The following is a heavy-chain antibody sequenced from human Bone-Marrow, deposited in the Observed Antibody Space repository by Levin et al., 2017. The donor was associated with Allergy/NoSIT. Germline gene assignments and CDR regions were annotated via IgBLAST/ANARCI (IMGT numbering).Heavy chain of an antibody. Sequence: SCAASGFTFSDYAMNWVRQAPGKGLEWVASITHNSTYIYYADSVKGRFTISRDNVRNSLDLQMNSLRAEDSAIYYCTAMVVWGQGTLVAASS. J-gene: IGHJ4*02. CDR3: TAMVV. D-gene: IGHD3-10*01. CDR2: ITHNSTYI. V-gene: IGHV3-21*01. CDR1: GFTFSDYA.